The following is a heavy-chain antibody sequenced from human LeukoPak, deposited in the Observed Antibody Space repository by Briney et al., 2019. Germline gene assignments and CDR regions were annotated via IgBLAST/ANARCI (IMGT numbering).Heavy chain of an antibody. D-gene: IGHD6-13*01. CDR1: GFTFSSYE. CDR3: ARGPQMYSSSWFSRLHPFDY. V-gene: IGHV3-48*03. Sequence: PGGSLRLSCAASGFTFSSYEIHWVRQAPGKGLEWVSYISSSGNTIYYADSVKGRFTISRDNAKNSLYLQMNSLRAEDTAVYYCARGPQMYSSSWFSRLHPFDYWGQGTLVTVSS. J-gene: IGHJ4*02. CDR2: ISSSGNTI.